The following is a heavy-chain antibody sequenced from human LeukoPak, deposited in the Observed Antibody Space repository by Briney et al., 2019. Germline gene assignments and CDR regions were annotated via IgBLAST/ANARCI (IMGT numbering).Heavy chain of an antibody. V-gene: IGHV3-7*03. CDR2: INQDGSEK. CDR3: ARRGATVTDD. CDR1: GFTFSGYW. D-gene: IGHD4-17*01. Sequence: PGGSLRLSCAASGFTFSGYWLTWVRQAPRKRLQWVANINQDGSEKYYVDSLKGRFTISRDNAKNSVYLQMNSLRAEDTAVYFCARRGATVTDDWGQGTLVTVSS. J-gene: IGHJ4*02.